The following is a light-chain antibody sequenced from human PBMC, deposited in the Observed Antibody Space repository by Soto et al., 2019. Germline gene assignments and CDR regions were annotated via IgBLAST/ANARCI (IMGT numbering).Light chain of an antibody. Sequence: QSVLPQPPSASGSPGQSVPIPCTGTSSDVGGYHYVSWYQQYPGRAPKPMIYEVTKRPSGVPDRFSGSKSGNTASLTVSGLQAEDEADYYGSSYAASNNCYFVFGGGTKLTVL. CDR3: SSYAASNNCYFV. J-gene: IGLJ3*02. CDR2: EVT. CDR1: SSDVGGYHY. V-gene: IGLV2-8*01.